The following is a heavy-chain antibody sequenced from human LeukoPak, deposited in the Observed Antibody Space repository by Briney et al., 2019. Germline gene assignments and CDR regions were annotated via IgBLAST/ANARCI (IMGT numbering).Heavy chain of an antibody. J-gene: IGHJ4*02. V-gene: IGHV3-23*01. CDR1: GFTFSSYA. CDR2: ISGSGGST. CDR3: ARRSSSGSYYRPFDY. D-gene: IGHD1-26*01. Sequence: GGSLRLSCAASGFTFSSYAMSWVRQAPGKGLEWVSAISGSGGSTYYADSVKGRFTISRDNAKNSLYLQMNSLRAEDTAVYYCARRSSSGSYYRPFDYWGQGTLVTVSS.